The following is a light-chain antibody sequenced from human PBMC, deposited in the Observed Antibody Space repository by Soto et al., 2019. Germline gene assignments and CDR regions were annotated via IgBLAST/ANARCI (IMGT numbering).Light chain of an antibody. CDR3: QQYHSTPRT. J-gene: IGKJ1*01. CDR2: GAS. CDR1: QSVSSNR. Sequence: EIVLTQSPVTLSLSPGERATLSCRASQSVSSNRLAWYQQKPGQAPRLLIYGASSRATGIPDRFSGSGSGTDFTLTISRLEPEDFASYYCQQYHSTPRTFGQGTKVEI. V-gene: IGKV3-20*01.